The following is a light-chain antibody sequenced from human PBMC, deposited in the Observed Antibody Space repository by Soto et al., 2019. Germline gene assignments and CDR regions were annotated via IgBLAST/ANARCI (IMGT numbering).Light chain of an antibody. CDR2: NVS. CDR1: SSDVGGYNH. V-gene: IGLV2-14*03. CDR3: TSSTSGSLYV. Sequence: QSVLTQPASVSGSPGQSITISCTGTSSDVGGYNHVSWYQQYPGKVPKLLIYNVSHRPSGVSNRFSGSKSGNTASLTISGLQAEDDADYFCTSSTSGSLYVFGTGTKVTV. J-gene: IGLJ1*01.